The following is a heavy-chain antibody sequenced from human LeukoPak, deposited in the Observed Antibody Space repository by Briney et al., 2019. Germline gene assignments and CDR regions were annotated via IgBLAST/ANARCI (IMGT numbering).Heavy chain of an antibody. Sequence: ASVKVSCKASGYTFTGYYTHWVRQAPGQGLEWMGWINPNSGGTNYAQKFQGRVTMTRDTSISTAYMELSRLRSDDTAEYYCAREGIAAAGIQHWGQGTLVTVSS. D-gene: IGHD6-13*01. V-gene: IGHV1-2*02. J-gene: IGHJ1*01. CDR2: INPNSGGT. CDR3: AREGIAAAGIQH. CDR1: GYTFTGYY.